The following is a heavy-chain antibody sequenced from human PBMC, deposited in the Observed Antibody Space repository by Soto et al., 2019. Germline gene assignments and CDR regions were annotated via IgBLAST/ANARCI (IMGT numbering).Heavy chain of an antibody. CDR2: IIVSHDRP. CDR1: GYTFTAHS. CDR3: AREPEDGVPGDY. J-gene: IGHJ4*02. Sequence: VQLVQSGTEVKDPGASVRVSCKASGYTFTAHSLHWARQAPGQGLEWMGWIIVSHDRPRYAPQFQGRLTFETDRIGTTADMHLTSLTPEDTAVYFCAREPEDGVPGDYWGQGTPVVVSS. D-gene: IGHD2-8*01. V-gene: IGHV1-3*01.